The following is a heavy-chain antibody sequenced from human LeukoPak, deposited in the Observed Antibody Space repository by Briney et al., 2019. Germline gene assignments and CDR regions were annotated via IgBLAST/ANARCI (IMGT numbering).Heavy chain of an antibody. J-gene: IGHJ4*02. CDR3: ARGFYDFWSGYQTTPLGY. D-gene: IGHD3-3*01. CDR1: GYTFTGYY. Sequence: GASVKVSCKASGYTFTGYYMHWVRQAPGQGLAWMGWINPNSGGTNCAQKFQGRVTMTRDTSISTAYMELSRLRSDDTAVYYCARGFYDFWSGYQTTPLGYWGQGTLVTVSS. V-gene: IGHV1-2*02. CDR2: INPNSGGT.